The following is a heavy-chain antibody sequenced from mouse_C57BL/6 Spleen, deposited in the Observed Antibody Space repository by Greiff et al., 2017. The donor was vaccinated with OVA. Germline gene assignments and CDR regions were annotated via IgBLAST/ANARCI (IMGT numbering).Heavy chain of an antibody. V-gene: IGHV6-6*01. CDR3: TRHGDYAMDY. CDR2: IRNKANNHAT. Sequence: EVQRVESGGGLVQPGGSMKLSCAASGFTFSDAWMDWVRQSPEKGLEWVAEIRNKANNHATYYAESVKGRFTISRDDSKSSVYLQMNSLRAEDTGIYYCTRHGDYAMDYWGQGTSVTVSS. J-gene: IGHJ4*01. CDR1: GFTFSDAW.